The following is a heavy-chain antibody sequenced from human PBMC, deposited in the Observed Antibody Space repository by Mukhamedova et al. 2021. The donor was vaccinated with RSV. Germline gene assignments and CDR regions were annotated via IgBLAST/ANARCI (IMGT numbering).Heavy chain of an antibody. J-gene: IGHJ4*02. V-gene: IGHV3-11*01. CDR2: ISSSGSTI. CDR3: ARDSGSSSPDY. Sequence: APGKGLEWVSYISSSGSTIYYADSVKGRFTISRDNAKNSLYLQMNSLRAEDTAVYYCARDSGSSSPDYRGQGTLVTVSS. D-gene: IGHD6-13*01.